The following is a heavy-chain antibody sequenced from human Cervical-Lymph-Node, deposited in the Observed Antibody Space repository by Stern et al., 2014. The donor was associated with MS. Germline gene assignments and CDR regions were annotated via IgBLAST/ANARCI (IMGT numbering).Heavy chain of an antibody. CDR1: GFTLSDHY. CDR3: VRGFRGFDN. J-gene: IGHJ4*02. Sequence: EVQLEESGGGLVQPGGSLRLSCAASGFTLSDHYMDWVRQDPGKGLEWIARSRNKANGHTTEYAASVKGRFTISRDDSKNSLYLQMNSLKTADTAVYYCVRGFRGFDNWGQGTLVTVSS. CDR2: SRNKANGHTT. V-gene: IGHV3-72*01.